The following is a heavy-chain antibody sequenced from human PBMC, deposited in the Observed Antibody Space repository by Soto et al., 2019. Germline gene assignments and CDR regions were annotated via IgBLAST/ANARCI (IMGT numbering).Heavy chain of an antibody. J-gene: IGHJ3*02. CDR3: TIGSWSGEVFDI. D-gene: IGHD2-21*01. V-gene: IGHV1-69*02. Sequence: QVQLVQSGAEVKKPGSSVKVSCKDSGGTFSTYSMFWVRQAPGQGLEWMGRIIPMLGVRNYAQRFQDRVTITADKSPATVHMELSRLRSEDTALYYCTIGSWSGEVFDIWGQGTMVTVSS. CDR2: IIPMLGVR. CDR1: GGTFSTYS.